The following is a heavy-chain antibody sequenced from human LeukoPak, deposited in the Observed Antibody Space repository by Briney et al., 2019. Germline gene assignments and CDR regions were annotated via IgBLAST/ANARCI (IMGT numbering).Heavy chain of an antibody. CDR3: AGMVVETNCIDY. CDR2: IYYSGST. J-gene: IGHJ4*02. CDR1: GGSISSYY. V-gene: IGHV4-59*01. Sequence: SETLSLTCTVSGGSISSYYWSWIRQPPGKGLEWIGYIYYSGSTNYNPSLKSRVTISVDTPKNQFSLKLSSVTAADTAVYYCAGMVVETNCIDYWGQGTLVTVSS. D-gene: IGHD2-15*01.